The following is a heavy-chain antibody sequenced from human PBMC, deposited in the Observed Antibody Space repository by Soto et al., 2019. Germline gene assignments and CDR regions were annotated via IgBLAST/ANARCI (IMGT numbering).Heavy chain of an antibody. CDR3: VKLPVTTASYYYFGMDV. V-gene: IGHV3-23*01. CDR2: ISGSGIST. CDR1: GFPFSTYP. J-gene: IGHJ6*02. Sequence: GGSLRLSCAASGFPFSTYPMNWVRQVPGKGLEWVSGISGSGISTFYADSVKGRFTISRDNSKNTVYLQMNRLRAEDTALYYCVKLPVTTASYYYFGMDVWGQGTTVTVSS. D-gene: IGHD4-4*01.